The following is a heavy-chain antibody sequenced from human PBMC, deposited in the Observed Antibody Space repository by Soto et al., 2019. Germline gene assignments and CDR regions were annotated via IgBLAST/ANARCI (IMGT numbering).Heavy chain of an antibody. D-gene: IGHD2-21*02. J-gene: IGHJ6*02. CDR1: GFTFSSYW. CDR2: INSDGSST. Sequence: GGSLRLSCAASGFTFSSYWMHWVRQAPGKGLVWVSRINSDGSSTSYADSVKGRFTISRDNAKNTLYLQMNSLRAEDTAVYYCARERGMVVTATYYYYFGMDVWGQGTTVTVSS. CDR3: ARERGMVVTATYYYYFGMDV. V-gene: IGHV3-74*01.